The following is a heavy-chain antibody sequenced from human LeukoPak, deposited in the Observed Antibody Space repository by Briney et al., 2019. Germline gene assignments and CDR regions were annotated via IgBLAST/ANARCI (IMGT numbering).Heavy chain of an antibody. J-gene: IGHJ1*01. V-gene: IGHV3-48*04. Sequence: GGSLRLSCAGSGFTFGSYSMNWVRHAPGKGLEWVSYIGHTGSITDYADSVKGRFTISRDNAKNSLYLQMNTLRAEDTAVYYCVRDGAVVTSGNYPWRYFRFWGQGTLVTVSS. CDR1: GFTFGSYS. D-gene: IGHD3-10*01. CDR3: VRDGAVVTSGNYPWRYFRF. CDR2: IGHTGSIT.